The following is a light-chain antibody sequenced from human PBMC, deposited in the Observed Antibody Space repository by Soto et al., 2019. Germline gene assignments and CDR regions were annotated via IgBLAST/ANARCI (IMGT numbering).Light chain of an antibody. CDR3: AAWDDSLNGWV. CDR2: SND. J-gene: IGLJ3*02. V-gene: IGLV1-44*01. Sequence: QSVLTQAPSASGTPGQRVTISCSGSSSNIGSNTVTWYQQVPGTAPKLLIYSNDQRPSGVPDRFSGSKSGTSASLAIAGLQAADEADYYCAAWDDSLNGWVLGGGTKVTVL. CDR1: SSNIGSNT.